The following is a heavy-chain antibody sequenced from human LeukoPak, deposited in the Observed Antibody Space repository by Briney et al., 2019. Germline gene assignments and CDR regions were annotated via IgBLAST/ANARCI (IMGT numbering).Heavy chain of an antibody. CDR2: MYPGDSDT. J-gene: IGHJ4*02. CDR3: ARRGQRDYFDY. V-gene: IGHV5-51*01. Sequence: GEALKISCKGSGYSFTSYWIGLVRQMPGKGLEGMGIMYPGDSDTRYRPSFQGQVTISADKSISTAYLQWSSLKASDTAMYYCARRGQRDYFDYWGQGTLVTVSS. CDR1: GYSFTSYW.